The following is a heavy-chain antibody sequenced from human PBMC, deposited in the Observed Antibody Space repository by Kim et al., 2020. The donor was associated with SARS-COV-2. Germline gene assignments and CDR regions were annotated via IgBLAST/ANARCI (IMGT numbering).Heavy chain of an antibody. V-gene: IGHV3-7*01. CDR3: ARNGERRSSWPDLFVC. CDR1: EFTFSAYW. Sequence: GGSLRLSCAASEFTFSAYWMSWVRQAPGKGLEWVANIKQDGSDKYYVDSVRGRFTISRDNAKNAVYLQMNSLRAEDTAVYYCARNGERRSSWPDLFVCWGQGTLVTVSS. J-gene: IGHJ4*02. D-gene: IGHD2-8*01. CDR2: IKQDGSDK.